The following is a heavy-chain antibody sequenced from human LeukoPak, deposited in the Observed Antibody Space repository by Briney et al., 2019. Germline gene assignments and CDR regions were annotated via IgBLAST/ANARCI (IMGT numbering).Heavy chain of an antibody. V-gene: IGHV4-34*01. CDR2: INHSGST. Sequence: SKTLSLTCAVYGGSFSGYYWSWIRQPPGKGLEWIGEINHSGSTNYNPSLKSRVTISVDTSKNQFSLKLSSVTAADTAVYYCARGPRGRGSTSWGQGTLVTVSS. D-gene: IGHD2-2*01. CDR1: GGSFSGYY. J-gene: IGHJ4*02. CDR3: ARGPRGRGSTS.